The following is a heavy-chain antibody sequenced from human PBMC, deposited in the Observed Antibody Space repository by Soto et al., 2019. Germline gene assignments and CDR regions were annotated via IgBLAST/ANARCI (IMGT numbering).Heavy chain of an antibody. V-gene: IGHV3-49*04. J-gene: IGHJ4*02. CDR1: GFSFRDYA. CDR3: TKSVPSPDYFDC. CDR2: IRSKVYGGAT. Sequence: GGSLRLSCIGSGFSFRDYAMSWVRQAPGKGLEWVGFIRSKVYGGATEYAASVRGRFTISRDDSKSIAYLQMNSLKTEKTAVYYCTKSVPSPDYFDCWGQGSLVTVSS.